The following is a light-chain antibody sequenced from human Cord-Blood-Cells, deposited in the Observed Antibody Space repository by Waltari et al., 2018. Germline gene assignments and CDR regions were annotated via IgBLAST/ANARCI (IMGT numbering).Light chain of an antibody. Sequence: EIVMTQSPATLSVSPGERATLSCRASQSVSSNLAWYQQKPGQAPRLLIYGASTRATGIPARVSGSWTGTEFTLTISSLQSEDFAVYYCQQYNKWPLTFGGGTKVEIK. V-gene: IGKV3-15*01. CDR1: QSVSSN. J-gene: IGKJ4*01. CDR3: QQYNKWPLT. CDR2: GAS.